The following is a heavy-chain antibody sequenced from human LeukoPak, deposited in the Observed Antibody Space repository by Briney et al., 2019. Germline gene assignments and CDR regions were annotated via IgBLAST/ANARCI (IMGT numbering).Heavy chain of an antibody. J-gene: IGHJ6*02. V-gene: IGHV1-8*01. CDR1: GYTFTSYD. D-gene: IGHD1-26*01. CDR3: ASGYSGSYYFNYYYYYGMDV. CDR2: MNPNSGNT. Sequence: ASVKVSCKASGYTFTSYDINWVRQATGQGLEWMGWMNPNSGNTGYAQKFQGRVTMTRNTSISTAYMELSSLRSEDTAVYYCASGYSGSYYFNYYYYYGMDVWGQGTTVTVSS.